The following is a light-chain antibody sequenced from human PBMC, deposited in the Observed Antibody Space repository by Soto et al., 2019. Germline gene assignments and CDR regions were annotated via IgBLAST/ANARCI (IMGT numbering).Light chain of an antibody. Sequence: DIQMTQSPSTLSASVGDRVTITCRASQRMSTWLAWYQQKPGKAPKLLIYKESTLESGVPSRFSGSGSGTDFTLTISSLQPDDFATYYCQQYNSYSRFGQGTKVEIK. J-gene: IGKJ1*01. CDR1: QRMSTW. CDR3: QQYNSYSR. V-gene: IGKV1-5*03. CDR2: KES.